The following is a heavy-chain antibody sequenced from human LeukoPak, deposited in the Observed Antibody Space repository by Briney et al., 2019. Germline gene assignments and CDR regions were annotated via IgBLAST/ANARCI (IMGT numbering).Heavy chain of an antibody. CDR1: GFTFSSYS. CDR3: ARGPLAAAGINDAFDI. Sequence: GGSLRLSCAASGFTFSSYSMNWVRQAPGKGLEWVSSISSSSSYIYYADSVKGRFTISRDNAKNSLYLQMSSLRAEDTAVYYCARGPLAAAGINDAFDIWGQGTMVTVSS. V-gene: IGHV3-21*01. CDR2: ISSSSSYI. J-gene: IGHJ3*02. D-gene: IGHD6-13*01.